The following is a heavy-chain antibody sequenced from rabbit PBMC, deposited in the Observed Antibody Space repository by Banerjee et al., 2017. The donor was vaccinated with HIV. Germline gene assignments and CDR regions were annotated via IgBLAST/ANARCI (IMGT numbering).Heavy chain of an antibody. Sequence: QSLEESGGDLVKPGASLTLTCTASGFSFSNNYYMCWVRQAPGKGLEWIACIYAGSSGSTYYASWAKGRFTISKTSSTTVTLQMTSLTAADTATYFCARDRYSYDDYGDYYFNLWGPGTLVTVS. CDR1: GFSFSNNYY. V-gene: IGHV1S40*01. D-gene: IGHD2-1*01. CDR3: ARDRYSYDDYGDYYFNL. J-gene: IGHJ4*01. CDR2: IYAGSSGST.